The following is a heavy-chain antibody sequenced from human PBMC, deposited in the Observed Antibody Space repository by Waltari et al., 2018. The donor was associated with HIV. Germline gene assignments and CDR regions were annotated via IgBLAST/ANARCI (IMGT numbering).Heavy chain of an antibody. Sequence: QLIQSTSALKRPGASVTISCPVSGYPLSDLSMQWVRQGRGQRLEWMGGFDPKNGKPVYSQRFWGRVSLAEDTSEDTAFLELNRLTSDDTAVYYCVTLYNESPLYSNFWGQGTLVTV. CDR3: VTLYNESPLYSNF. CDR2: FDPKNGKP. D-gene: IGHD2-15*01. CDR1: GYPLSDLS. V-gene: IGHV1-24*01. J-gene: IGHJ1*01.